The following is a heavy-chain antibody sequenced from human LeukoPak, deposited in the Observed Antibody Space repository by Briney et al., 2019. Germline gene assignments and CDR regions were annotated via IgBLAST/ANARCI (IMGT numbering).Heavy chain of an antibody. CDR1: GFTFSSYA. D-gene: IGHD6-19*01. CDR3: ARSGFSSVWFDY. Sequence: GGSLRLSCAASGFTFSSYAMSWVRQAPGRGLEWVAVISHDGSDKYYAGSVMGRFTISRDNSKSTLYLQMNSLRSEDTAVYYCARSGFSSVWFDYWGQGTLVTVSS. V-gene: IGHV3-30*03. J-gene: IGHJ4*02. CDR2: ISHDGSDK.